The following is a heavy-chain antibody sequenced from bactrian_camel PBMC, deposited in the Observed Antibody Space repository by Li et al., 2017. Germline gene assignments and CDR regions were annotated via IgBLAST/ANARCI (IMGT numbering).Heavy chain of an antibody. CDR2: VVTLGGTT. Sequence: HVQLVESGGGSVQAGGSLRLSCEVSGSADGTNCIGWFRQYPGKEREGVAAVVTLGGTTYYDDSVRGRFTISQDNAKKTTYLQMDQLKAEDTAIYYCAAGWSYGVGTLLRRYYDYWGQGTQVTVSS. CDR1: GSADGTNC. D-gene: IGHD5*01. CDR3: AAGWSYGVGTLLRRYYDY. V-gene: IGHV3S54*01. J-gene: IGHJ4*01.